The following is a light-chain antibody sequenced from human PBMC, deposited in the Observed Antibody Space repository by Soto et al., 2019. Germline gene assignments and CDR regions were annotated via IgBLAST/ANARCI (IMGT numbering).Light chain of an antibody. CDR3: QQLNSYPQIT. J-gene: IGKJ5*01. Sequence: IQLTQSPSSLSASVDDRVTITCRASQGISSYLAWYQQKPGKAPKLLIYAASTLQSGVPSRFSGSGSGTDFTLTISSLQPEDFAAYYCQQLNSYPQITFGQGTRLEI. CDR1: QGISSY. CDR2: AAS. V-gene: IGKV1-9*01.